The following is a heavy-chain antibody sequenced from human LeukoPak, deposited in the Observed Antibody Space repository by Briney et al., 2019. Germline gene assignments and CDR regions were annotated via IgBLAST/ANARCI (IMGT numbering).Heavy chain of an antibody. CDR1: GGSFSGYY. V-gene: IGHV4-34*01. D-gene: IGHD3-10*01. Sequence: SETLSLTCAVYGGSFSGYYWSWIRQPPGKGLEWIGEINHSGSTNYNPSLKSRVTISVDTSKNQFSLKLSSVTAADTAVYYCAGRGVWFGELDYWGQGTLVTVSS. J-gene: IGHJ4*02. CDR2: INHSGST. CDR3: AGRGVWFGELDY.